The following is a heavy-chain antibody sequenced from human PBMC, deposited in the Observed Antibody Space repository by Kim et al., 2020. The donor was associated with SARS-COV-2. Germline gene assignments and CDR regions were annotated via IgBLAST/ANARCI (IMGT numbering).Heavy chain of an antibody. CDR3: ASTSSIAAAYLDY. V-gene: IGHV1-3*01. D-gene: IGHD6-13*01. Sequence: YSQKFQGRVTITRDTSASTAYMELSSLRSEDTAVYYCASTSSIAAAYLDYWGQGTLVTVSS. J-gene: IGHJ4*02.